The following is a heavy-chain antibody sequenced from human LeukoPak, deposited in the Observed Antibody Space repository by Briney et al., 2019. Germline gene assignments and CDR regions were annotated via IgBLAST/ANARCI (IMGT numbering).Heavy chain of an antibody. CDR1: GFTFSSYW. V-gene: IGHV3-74*01. Sequence: GGSLRLSCAASGFTFSSYWMHWVRQAPGKGLVWVSRINRDGSITGYADSVKGRFTISRDNAKNTLYLQMNSLRAEDTAVYYCARNSIAARPLDYWGQGTLVTVSS. CDR2: INRDGSIT. D-gene: IGHD6-6*01. CDR3: ARNSIAARPLDY. J-gene: IGHJ4*02.